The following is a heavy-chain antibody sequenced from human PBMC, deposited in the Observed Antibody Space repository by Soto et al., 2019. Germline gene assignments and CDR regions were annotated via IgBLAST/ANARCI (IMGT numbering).Heavy chain of an antibody. CDR2: ISGGGTNA. CDR1: GFAFSDFY. CDR3: ARDREPSVYHGMAV. Sequence: QVQLVESGGGLVKPGGSLRLSCAASGFAFSDFYMSWTRQAPGKGLEWISYISGGGTNAYYADSVKGRFTISRDNAKNLLYLQMDSLTSEDTAIYYCARDREPSVYHGMAVWGQGTTVTVSS. J-gene: IGHJ6*02. V-gene: IGHV3-11*01.